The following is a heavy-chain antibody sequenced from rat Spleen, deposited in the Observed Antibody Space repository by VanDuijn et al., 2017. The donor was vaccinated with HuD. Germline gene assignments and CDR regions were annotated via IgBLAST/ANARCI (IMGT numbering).Heavy chain of an antibody. D-gene: IGHD1-10*01. Sequence: EVQLVESGGGLVQPGRSLKLSCAASGFTFSDYGMAWVRQAPTKGLEWVATISYGDSYGHSSTYYRDSVKGRFVISKDNAKNTGSLQMNNLRSEDTAIYYCTSRGSNYRNWFATWGQGTLVTVSS. J-gene: IGHJ3*01. CDR3: TSRGSNYRNWFAT. CDR1: GFTFSDYG. CDR2: ISYGDSYGHSST. V-gene: IGHV5-29*01.